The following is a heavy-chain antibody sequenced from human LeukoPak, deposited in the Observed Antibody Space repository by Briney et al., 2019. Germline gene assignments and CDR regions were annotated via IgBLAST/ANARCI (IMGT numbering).Heavy chain of an antibody. J-gene: IGHJ4*02. CDR1: GNYW. CDR2: INSDGSWT. Sequence: GGSLRLSCAASGNYWMHWVRQAPGKGLVWVSHINSDGSWTSYADSVKGRFTISKDNAKNTVYLQMNSLRAEDTAVYYCVSFYETYWGRGALVTVSS. CDR3: VSFYETY. V-gene: IGHV3-74*01. D-gene: IGHD2/OR15-2a*01.